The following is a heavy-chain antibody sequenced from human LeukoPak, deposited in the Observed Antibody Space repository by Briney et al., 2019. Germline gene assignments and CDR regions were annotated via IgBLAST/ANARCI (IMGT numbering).Heavy chain of an antibody. D-gene: IGHD2-21*02. V-gene: IGHV3-23*01. CDR1: GFTFSNYG. J-gene: IGHJ2*01. Sequence: GGSLRLSCAASGFTFSNYGMNWVRQAPGKGLEWVSALSSSGGSTYYADSVKGRFTISRDNSKNTLYLQMSSLRAEDTAVYYCTRGAYCGGDCYLGRGYFDLWGRGTLVTVSS. CDR2: LSSSGGST. CDR3: TRGAYCGGDCYLGRGYFDL.